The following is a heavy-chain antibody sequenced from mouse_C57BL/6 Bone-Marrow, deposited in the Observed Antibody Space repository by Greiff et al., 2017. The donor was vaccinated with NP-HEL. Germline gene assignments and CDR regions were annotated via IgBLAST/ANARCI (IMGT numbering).Heavy chain of an antibody. V-gene: IGHV1-75*01. CDR2: IFPGSGST. J-gene: IGHJ2*01. CDR3: ARRRYYGSRGNFDY. D-gene: IGHD1-1*01. Sequence: QVQLQQSGPELVKPGASVKISCKASGYTFTDYYINWVKQRPGQGLEWIGWIFPGSGSTYYNEKFKGKATLTVDKSSSTAYMLRSSLTSEDSAVYFCARRRYYGSRGNFDYWGRGTTRTVTS. CDR1: GYTFTDYY.